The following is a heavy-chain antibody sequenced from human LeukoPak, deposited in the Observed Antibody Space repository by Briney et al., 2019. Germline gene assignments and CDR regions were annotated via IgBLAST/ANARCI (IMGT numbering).Heavy chain of an antibody. Sequence: PSETLSLTCTVSGGSISSYYWSWIRQPPGKGLEWIGRIYTSGSTNYNPSLKSRVTMSVDTSKNQFSLKLSSVTAADTAVYYCAASAPYDFWSGYPTHWGQGTLVTVSS. J-gene: IGHJ4*02. CDR1: GGSISSYY. CDR3: AASAPYDFWSGYPTH. CDR2: IYTSGST. D-gene: IGHD3-3*01. V-gene: IGHV4-4*07.